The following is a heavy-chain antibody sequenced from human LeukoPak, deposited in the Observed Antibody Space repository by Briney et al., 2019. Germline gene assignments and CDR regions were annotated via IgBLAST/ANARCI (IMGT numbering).Heavy chain of an antibody. J-gene: IGHJ4*02. CDR1: GGSISSGNW. D-gene: IGHD6-13*01. Sequence: SGTLSLTCAVSGGSISSGNWWSWVRQPPGKGLEWIGEIHHSGSTNYNPSLKSRVTISVDKSKTQFSLNLSSVTAADTAVYYCARDTPPQHLVFWGRGILVTVSS. V-gene: IGHV4-4*02. CDR2: IHHSGST. CDR3: ARDTPPQHLVF.